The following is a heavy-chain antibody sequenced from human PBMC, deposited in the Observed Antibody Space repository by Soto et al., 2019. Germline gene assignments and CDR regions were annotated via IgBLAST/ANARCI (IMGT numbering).Heavy chain of an antibody. J-gene: IGHJ5*02. D-gene: IGHD1-26*01. Sequence: QVQLVQSGAEVKKPGASVNVSCKASGYTFTGNYLHWVRQAPGQGLEWMGWIHPNSGATKYAQKFQGWVTMTRDTSISTTYIELSSLRSNDTAVYYCAREGVGPTYGWFDPWGQGTVVSVSS. V-gene: IGHV1-2*04. CDR2: IHPNSGAT. CDR1: GYTFTGNY. CDR3: AREGVGPTYGWFDP.